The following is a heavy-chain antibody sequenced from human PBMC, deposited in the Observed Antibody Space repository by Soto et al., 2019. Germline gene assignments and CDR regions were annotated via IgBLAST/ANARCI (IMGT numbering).Heavy chain of an antibody. V-gene: IGHV4-61*01. Sequence: SETLSLTCSVSGGSVSSGSFHWRWIRQPPGKGLQFIGSIFYNGTANYSPSLKHRVSISIDTSQSQFFLQLISVAAADTAVYYSARIGGWYDIDFWGQGSLVTVSA. CDR3: ARIGGWYDIDF. D-gene: IGHD6-19*01. CDR2: IFYNGTA. CDR1: GGSVSSGSFH. J-gene: IGHJ4*02.